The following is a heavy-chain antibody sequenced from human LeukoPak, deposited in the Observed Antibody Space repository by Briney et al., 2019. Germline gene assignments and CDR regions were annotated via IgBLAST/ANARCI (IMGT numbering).Heavy chain of an antibody. Sequence: SQTLSLTCTVSGGSISSYYWNWVRHPPGKGLEWLGYIPYSGTNYYNPSLKSLVTISLDTSQSQFSLNISSLSAPPPPLSSLATIFGVANPIDYWGQGTLVTVSS. D-gene: IGHD3-3*01. CDR1: GGSISSYY. J-gene: IGHJ4*02. V-gene: IGHV4-59*01. CDR3: ATIFGVANPIDY. CDR2: IPYSGTN.